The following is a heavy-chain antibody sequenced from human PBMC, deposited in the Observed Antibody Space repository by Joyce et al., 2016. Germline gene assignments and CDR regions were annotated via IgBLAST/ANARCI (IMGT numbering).Heavy chain of an antibody. J-gene: IGHJ4*02. CDR3: GSVFEY. CDR1: GFPFTNYW. Sequence: EVQLVESGGGLLQPGGSLRLSCAASGFPFTNYWMHWVRQAPGKGLVWVARVDSDGSGTSYADAVKGRFTISRENAKNMVYLQMNSLRTEDTAVYYCGSVFEYWGRGALVTVSS. V-gene: IGHV3-74*01. CDR2: VDSDGSGT.